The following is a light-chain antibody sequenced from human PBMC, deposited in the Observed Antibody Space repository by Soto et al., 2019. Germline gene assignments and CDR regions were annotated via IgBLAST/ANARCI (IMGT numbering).Light chain of an antibody. CDR3: QQGYRSPYT. CDR2: VAS. CDR1: QSISSY. V-gene: IGKV1-39*01. Sequence: DIQMTQSPSSLSASVGDRVTITCRASQSISSYLNGYQQKPGKAPKFLIYVASTLQSGVPSRFSGSGSGTDFTLTITSLQPEDFATYYCQQGYRSPYTFGQGTKLEIK. J-gene: IGKJ2*01.